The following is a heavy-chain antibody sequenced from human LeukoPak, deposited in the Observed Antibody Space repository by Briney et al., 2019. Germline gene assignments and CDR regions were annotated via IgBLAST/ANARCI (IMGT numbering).Heavy chain of an antibody. CDR3: ARQSLLNWFDP. J-gene: IGHJ5*02. D-gene: IGHD3-10*01. V-gene: IGHV4-59*08. CDR2: IYYSGST. Sequence: PSETLSLTCTVSGGSISSYYWSWIRQPPGKGLEWIGYIYYSGSTNYNPSLRSRVTISVDTSKNQFSLKLSSVTAADTAVYYCARQSLLNWFDPWGQGTLVTVSS. CDR1: GGSISSYY.